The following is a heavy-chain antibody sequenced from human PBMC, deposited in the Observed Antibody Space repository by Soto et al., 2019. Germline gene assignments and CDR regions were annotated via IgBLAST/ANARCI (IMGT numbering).Heavy chain of an antibody. D-gene: IGHD2-2*01. J-gene: IGHJ5*01. CDR1: GFTFSRYG. CDR2: ISSSTSYV. CDR3: AQDPTEGRVGNWFES. V-gene: IGHV3-21*06. Sequence: EVQLVESGGGLVKPGGSLRLSCAASGFTFSRYGMNWLRQAPGKGLEWVASISSSTSYVYYADSVKGRFRTSRDNAKNILYLEMYDLRTEDTAVYYCAQDPTEGRVGNWFESWGQGTLVTVSS.